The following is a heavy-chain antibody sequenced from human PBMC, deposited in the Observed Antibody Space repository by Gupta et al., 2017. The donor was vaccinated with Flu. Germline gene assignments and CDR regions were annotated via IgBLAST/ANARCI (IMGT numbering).Heavy chain of an antibody. J-gene: IGHJ5*02. CDR2: ILYSGNT. CDR3: ARHKDSYDSRGPPGRFDP. CDR1: GGSLSSSDYY. D-gene: IGHD3-22*01. Sequence: QLQLQASGPGRVKPSETLSLTCTVSGGSLSSSDYYLGWIRQPPGKGLEWIGNILYSGNTHYNPSLKSRVTRFADTAKNQFALKLNSVTAADTAFYYCARHKDSYDSRGPPGRFDPWGQGTLVIVSS. V-gene: IGHV4-39*01.